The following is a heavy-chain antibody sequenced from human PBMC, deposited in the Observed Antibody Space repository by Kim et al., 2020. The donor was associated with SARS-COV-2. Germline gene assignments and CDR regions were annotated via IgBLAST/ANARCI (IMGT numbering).Heavy chain of an antibody. CDR2: INHSGST. J-gene: IGHJ6*03. CDR3: ARGTRQWLVRGHFYYYMDV. V-gene: IGHV4-34*01. Sequence: SETLSLTCAVYGGSFSVYYWSWIRHPPGKGLEWIGEINHSGSTNYNPSLKSGVTISVDTSKNQFSLNLSSVTAADTAVYCCARGTRQWLVRGHFYYYMDV. D-gene: IGHD6-19*01. CDR1: GGSFSVYY.